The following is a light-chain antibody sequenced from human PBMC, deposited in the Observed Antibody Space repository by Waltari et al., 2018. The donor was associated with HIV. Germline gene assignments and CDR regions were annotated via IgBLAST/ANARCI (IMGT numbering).Light chain of an antibody. CDR3: QQYGSSPRT. CDR2: GTY. V-gene: IGKV3-20*01. J-gene: IGKJ5*01. Sequence: EIVLTQSPGTLSLSPGERATLSCGASQSLRSTYLGWHQQRPGQAPRLLIYGTYNRATGIPDRFSGSGSGTNFTLTITRLEPEDFAVYYCQQYGSSPRTFGQGTRLEIK. CDR1: QSLRSTY.